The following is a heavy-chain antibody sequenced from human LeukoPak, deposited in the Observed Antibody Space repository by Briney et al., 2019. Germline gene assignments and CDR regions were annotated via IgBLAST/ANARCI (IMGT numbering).Heavy chain of an antibody. J-gene: IGHJ4*02. CDR1: GGSISSSSYY. V-gene: IGHV4-39*01. CDR2: IYYSGST. Sequence: SETLSLTCTVSGGSISSSSYYWGWIRQPPGKGLEWIGSIYYSGSTYYNPSLKSRVTISVDTSKNQFSLKLSSVTAADTAVYYCARLDPTIFGVVTLRDFDYWGQGTLVTVSS. D-gene: IGHD3-3*01. CDR3: ARLDPTIFGVVTLRDFDY.